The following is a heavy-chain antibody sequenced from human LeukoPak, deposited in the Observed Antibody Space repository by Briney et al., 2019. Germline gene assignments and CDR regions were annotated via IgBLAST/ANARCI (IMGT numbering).Heavy chain of an antibody. CDR2: INHSGST. Sequence: SETLSLTCAVYGGSFSGYYWSWIRQPPGKGLEWIGEINHSGSTNYNPSLKSRVTISVDTSKNQFSLKLSSVTAADTAVYYCARSNKWGSGLQDGYYYYYMDVWGKGTTVTISS. CDR1: GGSFSGYY. D-gene: IGHD2-15*01. CDR3: ARSNKWGSGLQDGYYYYYMDV. V-gene: IGHV4-34*01. J-gene: IGHJ6*03.